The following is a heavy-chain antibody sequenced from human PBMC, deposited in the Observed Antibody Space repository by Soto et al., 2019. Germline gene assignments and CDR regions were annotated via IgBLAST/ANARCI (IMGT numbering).Heavy chain of an antibody. V-gene: IGHV4-31*03. J-gene: IGHJ6*02. Sequence: SETLSLTCTVSAVSISNDGYFWTWIRQRPGKGPEWIGYISYSGSTFYNPSLRSRVTISVDTSKNQFSLKLSSVTAADTAVYYCARDTWNSPAPEIGYYGMDVWGQGTTVTVSS. CDR3: ARDTWNSPAPEIGYYGMDV. CDR2: ISYSGST. D-gene: IGHD1-7*01. CDR1: AVSISNDGYF.